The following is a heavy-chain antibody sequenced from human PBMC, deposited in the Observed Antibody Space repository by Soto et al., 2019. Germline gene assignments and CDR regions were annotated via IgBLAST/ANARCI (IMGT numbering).Heavy chain of an antibody. Sequence: EVQLVESGGGLVQPGESLRLSCAASGFTFSSYSLNWVRQAPGKGLEWVSYISASSSNIYYADSVKGRFTISKDNANNSLYLQMNSLRDGETAVYYCARDWYSNALAPDAFDIWGQGTMVSVSS. V-gene: IGHV3-48*02. CDR2: ISASSSNI. D-gene: IGHD4-4*01. J-gene: IGHJ3*02. CDR1: GFTFSSYS. CDR3: ARDWYSNALAPDAFDI.